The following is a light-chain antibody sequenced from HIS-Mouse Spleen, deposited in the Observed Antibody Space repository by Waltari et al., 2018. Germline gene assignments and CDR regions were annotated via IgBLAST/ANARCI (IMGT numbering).Light chain of an antibody. Sequence: DIVMTQSPDSLAVSLGERATINCKSSQSVLYSSHNKNYLAWYQQKPGQPPKLLIYWAASREAGVPDRFSGGGSGTDFTLTISSLQAEDVAVYSCQQYYSTPTFGGGTKVEIK. CDR3: QQYYSTPT. CDR1: QSVLYSSHNKNY. J-gene: IGKJ4*01. V-gene: IGKV4-1*01. CDR2: WAA.